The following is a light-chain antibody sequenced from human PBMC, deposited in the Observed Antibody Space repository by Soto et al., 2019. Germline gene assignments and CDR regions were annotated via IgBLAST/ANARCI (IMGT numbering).Light chain of an antibody. CDR2: AAS. V-gene: IGKV1-27*01. CDR1: QGIRNY. J-gene: IGKJ1*01. Sequence: DIQLTQSPSSLSASLGDRATITCCASQGIRNYLAWYQQKPGKVPKLLIYAASTLQSGVPSRFSGSGSGTDFTLTISSLQQEDVATFYCQKYNSAPRTFGQGTKVEIK. CDR3: QKYNSAPRT.